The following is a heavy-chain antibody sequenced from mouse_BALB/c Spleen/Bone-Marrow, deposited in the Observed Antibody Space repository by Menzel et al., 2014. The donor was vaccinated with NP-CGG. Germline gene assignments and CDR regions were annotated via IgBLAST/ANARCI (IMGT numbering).Heavy chain of an antibody. V-gene: IGHV14-3*02. D-gene: IGHD2-14*01. J-gene: IGHJ1*01. Sequence: EVKLMESGAELVKPGASVKLSCTASGFNIKDTYMHWVKQRPEQGLEWIGRIDPANGNTKYDPKFQGNATITADTSSNTAYLQLSSLTSEDTAVYYCASYRYAWYFDVWGAGTTVTVSS. CDR2: IDPANGNT. CDR3: ASYRYAWYFDV. CDR1: GFNIKDTY.